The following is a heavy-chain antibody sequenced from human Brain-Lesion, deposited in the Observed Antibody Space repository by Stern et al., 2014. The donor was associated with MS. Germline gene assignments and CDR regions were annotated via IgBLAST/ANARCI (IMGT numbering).Heavy chain of an antibody. D-gene: IGHD4-23*01. CDR2: IVPIFGRA. CDR3: AREHHGGNFAS. CDR1: GATFSTNA. V-gene: IGHV1-69*01. Sequence: VQLVQSGAEVRKPGSSVKVSCKASGATFSTNAISWLRQAPGQGPEWMGAIVPIFGRANYVQKLRGRHTITADESASTAYMELRSLRSEDTAVYYCAREHHGGNFASWGQGTLVTVSS. J-gene: IGHJ5*02.